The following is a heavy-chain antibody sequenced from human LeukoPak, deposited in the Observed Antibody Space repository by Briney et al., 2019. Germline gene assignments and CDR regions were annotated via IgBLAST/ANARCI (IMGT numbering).Heavy chain of an antibody. V-gene: IGHV4-39*01. D-gene: IGHD1-14*01. J-gene: IGHJ4*02. CDR2: IYYSGST. CDR3: ARFTGYYFDY. CDR1: GGSISSSRYY. Sequence: SETLSLTCTVSGGSISSSRYYWGWIRQPPGKGLEWIGSIYYSGSTYYNPSLKSRVTISVDTSKNQFSLKLSPVTAADTAVYYCARFTGYYFDYWGQGTLVTVSS.